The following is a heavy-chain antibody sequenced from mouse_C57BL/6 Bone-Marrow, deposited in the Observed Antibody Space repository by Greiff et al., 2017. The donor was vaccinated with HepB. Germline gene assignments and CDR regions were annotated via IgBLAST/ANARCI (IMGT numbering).Heavy chain of an antibody. CDR3: ARRGYYGSYWYFDV. D-gene: IGHD1-1*01. Sequence: EVKVVESGGGLVQPGGSLKLSCAASGFTFSDYGMAWVRQAPRKGPEWVAFISNLAYSIYYADTVTGRFTISRENAKNTLYLEMSSLRSEDTAMYYCARRGYYGSYWYFDVWGTGTTVTVSS. CDR1: GFTFSDYG. V-gene: IGHV5-15*01. CDR2: ISNLAYSI. J-gene: IGHJ1*03.